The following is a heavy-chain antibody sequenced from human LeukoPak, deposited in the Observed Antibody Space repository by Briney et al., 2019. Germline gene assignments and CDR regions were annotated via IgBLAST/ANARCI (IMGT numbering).Heavy chain of an antibody. CDR2: IYPSGNT. V-gene: IGHV4-4*07. Sequence: SETLSLTCTVSSGSINSDNWNWIRQPAGKGLEWIGRIYPSGNTNYNPSLKSRVTLSIDKSKNRFSLKLSSVTAADTAVYYCARMQQLGLDHWGQGTLVTVSS. J-gene: IGHJ4*02. D-gene: IGHD6-13*01. CDR3: ARMQQLGLDH. CDR1: SGSINSDN.